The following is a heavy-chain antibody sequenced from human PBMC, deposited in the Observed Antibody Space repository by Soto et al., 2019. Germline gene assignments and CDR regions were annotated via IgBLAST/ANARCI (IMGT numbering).Heavy chain of an antibody. J-gene: IGHJ4*02. CDR2: INAGNGNT. Sequence: QVQLVQSGAEVKKPGASVKVSCKASGYTFTSYAMHWVRQAPGQRLEWMGWINAGNGNTKYSQKFQGRVTITRDTSASKAYMELSSLRSEDTAVYYCARPYGDYVSPFYYFDYWGQGTLVTVSS. CDR3: ARPYGDYVSPFYYFDY. D-gene: IGHD4-17*01. CDR1: GYTFTSYA. V-gene: IGHV1-3*01.